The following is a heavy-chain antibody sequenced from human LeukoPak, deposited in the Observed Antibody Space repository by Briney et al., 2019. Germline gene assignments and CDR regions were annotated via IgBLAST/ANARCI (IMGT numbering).Heavy chain of an antibody. J-gene: IGHJ6*03. CDR2: IIPIFGTA. Sequence: SVKVSCKASGGTFSSYAISWVRQAPGQGLEWMGGIIPIFGTANYAQKFQGRVTITADESTSTAYMELSSLRSEDTAVYYCARDRCSGGSCYASSYYYYYMDVWGKGTTVTISS. CDR3: ARDRCSGGSCYASSYYYYYMDV. D-gene: IGHD2-15*01. CDR1: GGTFSSYA. V-gene: IGHV1-69*13.